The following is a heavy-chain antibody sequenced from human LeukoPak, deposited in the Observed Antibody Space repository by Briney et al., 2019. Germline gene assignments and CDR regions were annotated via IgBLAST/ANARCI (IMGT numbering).Heavy chain of an antibody. CDR1: GYILTELS. CDR3: ARTHYSSGWIDY. D-gene: IGHD6-19*01. Sequence: ASVKVSCKVSGYILTELSMHWVRQAPGQGLEWMGWINPNSGGTNYAQQFQGRVTMTRDTSISTAYMELSRLRSDDTAVYYCARTHYSSGWIDYWGQGTLVTVSS. CDR2: INPNSGGT. V-gene: IGHV1-2*02. J-gene: IGHJ4*02.